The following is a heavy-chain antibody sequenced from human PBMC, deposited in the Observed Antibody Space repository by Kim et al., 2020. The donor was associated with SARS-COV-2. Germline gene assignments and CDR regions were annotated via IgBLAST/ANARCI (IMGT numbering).Heavy chain of an antibody. CDR2: IYYSGSA. Sequence: SETLSLTCTIYGGSISSYYWSWLRQPPRKGLEWIGYIYYSGSANYNPSLKSRVTISADTSKNQFSLKLKSVTAADPAVYYCARVFDYSGSWYIDYWGQGTLVTVSS. CDR1: GGSISSYY. CDR3: ARVFDYSGSWYIDY. D-gene: IGHD6-13*01. V-gene: IGHV4-59*01. J-gene: IGHJ4*02.